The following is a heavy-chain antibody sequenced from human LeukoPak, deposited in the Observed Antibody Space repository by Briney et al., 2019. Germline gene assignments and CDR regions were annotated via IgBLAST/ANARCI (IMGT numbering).Heavy chain of an antibody. CDR1: GGSFSCYY. D-gene: IGHD2-2*02. J-gene: IGHJ5*02. V-gene: IGHV4-34*01. Sequence: SETLSLTCAVYGGSFSCYYWSWIRQPPGKGLEWIGEINHSGSTNYNPSLKSRVTISVDTSKNQFSLKLSSVTAADTAVYYCARGGYCSSTSCYTELWFDPWGQGTLDTVSS. CDR3: ARGGYCSSTSCYTELWFDP. CDR2: INHSGST.